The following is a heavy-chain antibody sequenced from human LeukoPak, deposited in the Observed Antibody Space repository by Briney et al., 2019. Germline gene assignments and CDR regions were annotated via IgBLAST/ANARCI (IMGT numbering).Heavy chain of an antibody. CDR2: IYPGDSDT. V-gene: IGHV5-51*01. CDR3: ARAGLYCSSTSCQGFDY. Sequence: GESLKISFKGSGYSFTSYWIGWVRQMPGKGLEWMGIIYPGDSDTRYGPSFQGQVTISADKSISTAYLQWSSLKASDTAMYYCARAGLYCSSTSCQGFDYWGQGTLVTVSS. J-gene: IGHJ4*02. CDR1: GYSFTSYW. D-gene: IGHD2-2*01.